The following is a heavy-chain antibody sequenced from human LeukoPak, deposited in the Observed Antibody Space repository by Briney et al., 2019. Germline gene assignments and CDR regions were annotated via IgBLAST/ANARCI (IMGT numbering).Heavy chain of an antibody. CDR1: GGSFSGYY. Sequence: SETLSLTCAVYGGSFSGYYWSWIRQPPGKGLEWIGEINHSGSTNYNPSLKSRVTISVDTSKNQFSLKLSSVTAADTAVYYCARGAGAPDDYWGQGTLVTVSS. J-gene: IGHJ4*02. D-gene: IGHD1-14*01. V-gene: IGHV4-34*01. CDR3: ARGAGAPDDY. CDR2: INHSGST.